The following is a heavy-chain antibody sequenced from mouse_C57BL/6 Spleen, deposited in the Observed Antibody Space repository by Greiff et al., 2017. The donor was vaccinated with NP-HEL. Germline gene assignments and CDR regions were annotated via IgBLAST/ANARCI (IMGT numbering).Heavy chain of an antibody. CDR2: ISSGSSTN. CDR1: GFTFSDYG. J-gene: IGHJ4*01. V-gene: IGHV5-17*01. D-gene: IGHD1-1*01. CDR3: ARMTPVRDALEY. Sequence: DVHLVESGGGLVKPGGSLKLSCAASGFTFSDYGMHWVRQAPEKGLEWVAYISSGSSTNYYADTVKGRFTISRDNAKNTLFLQMTSLRAEDTAMYYCARMTPVRDALEYRGQGTSVTVYS.